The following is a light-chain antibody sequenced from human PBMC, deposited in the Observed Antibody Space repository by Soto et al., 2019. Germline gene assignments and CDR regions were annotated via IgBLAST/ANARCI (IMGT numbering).Light chain of an antibody. CDR2: RAS. CDR1: QTISTS. J-gene: IGKJ1*01. Sequence: DIQMTQSPSSLSASVGDRVTISCRASQTISTSLNWYQQKPGTAPRLLIYRASSVKSGVPPRFSGSGSGRVFTLTISSLRPEDIATYFCQQSYNSPPWTFGKGTKVEVK. CDR3: QQSYNSPPWT. V-gene: IGKV1-39*01.